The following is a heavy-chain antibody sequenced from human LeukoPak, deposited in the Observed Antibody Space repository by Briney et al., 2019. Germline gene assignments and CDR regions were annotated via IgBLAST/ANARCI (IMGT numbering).Heavy chain of an antibody. V-gene: IGHV3-23*01. J-gene: IGHJ4*02. CDR2: ISGTGGPT. Sequence: PGGSLRLSCAASGFSFSNYAMSWVRQAPGKGLDWVSGISGTGGPTYYADSVKGRFTISRDDSKNTVYLQMNSLRAEGTAVYFCAKHDNSAWLTYWGQGALVTVSS. CDR1: GFSFSNYA. D-gene: IGHD4-11*01. CDR3: AKHDNSAWLTY.